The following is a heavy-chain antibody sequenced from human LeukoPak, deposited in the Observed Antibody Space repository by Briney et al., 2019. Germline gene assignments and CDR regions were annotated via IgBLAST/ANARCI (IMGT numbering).Heavy chain of an antibody. CDR3: ARHSGYRNFDY. CDR2: IYTSGST. CDR1: GGSISSYY. J-gene: IGHJ4*02. Sequence: PSETLSLTCTVSGGSISSYYWSWIRQPPGKGLEWIGYIYTSGSTNYNPSLKSRVTISVDTSKNQFSLKLSSVTAADTAVYYCARHSGYRNFDYWGRGTLVTVSS. D-gene: IGHD1-14*01. V-gene: IGHV4-4*09.